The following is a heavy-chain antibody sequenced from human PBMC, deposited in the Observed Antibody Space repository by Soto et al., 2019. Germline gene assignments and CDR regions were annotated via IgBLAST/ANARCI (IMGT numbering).Heavy chain of an antibody. J-gene: IGHJ6*02. CDR2: ISAYNGNT. CDR1: GYTFTSYG. CDR3: AEDKGVGSSWYYYGMDV. Sequence: ASVKVSCKASGYTFTSYGISWVRQAPGQGLEWMGWISAYNGNTNYAQKLQGRVTMTTDTSTSTAYMELRSLRSDDTAVYYCAEDKGVGSSWYYYGMDVWGQGTTVTVSS. D-gene: IGHD6-13*01. V-gene: IGHV1-18*01.